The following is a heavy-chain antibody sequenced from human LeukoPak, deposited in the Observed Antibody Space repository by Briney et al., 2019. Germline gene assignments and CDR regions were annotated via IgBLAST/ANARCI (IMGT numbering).Heavy chain of an antibody. D-gene: IGHD4-17*01. CDR1: GFTFSTYS. J-gene: IGHJ4*02. V-gene: IGHV3-48*02. CDR2: ISSRSTTK. CDR3: ARDVGPTVQPTPVDF. Sequence: QSGGSLRLSCAASGFTFSTYSMIWLRQAPGEGREWSSYISSRSTTKYYADSVKGRFTISRNNAKHLLYLHMNSLRDEDTAVYYCARDVGPTVQPTPVDFWGQGTLVIVSS.